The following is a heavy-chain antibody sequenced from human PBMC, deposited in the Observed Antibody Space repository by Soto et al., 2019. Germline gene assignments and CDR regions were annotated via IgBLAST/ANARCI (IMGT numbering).Heavy chain of an antibody. Sequence: QVQLVQSGAEVKKPGSSVKVSCKASGGIFRNYAISWVRQAPGQGLEWMGGIIPMFHTSNFAQKFQGRVTITADDYTSTVYMERSSLTSEDTAVYFCATPQDIIMGPPGIGGRSGLGSSGLDYWGQGSLVTVSS. D-gene: IGHD1-26*01. CDR1: GGIFRNYA. CDR3: ATPQDIIMGPPGIGGRSGLGSSGLDY. CDR2: IIPMFHTS. V-gene: IGHV1-69*01. J-gene: IGHJ4*02.